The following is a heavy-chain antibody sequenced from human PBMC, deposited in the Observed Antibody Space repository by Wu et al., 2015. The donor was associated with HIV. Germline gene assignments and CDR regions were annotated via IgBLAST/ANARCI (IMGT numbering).Heavy chain of an antibody. D-gene: IGHD2-2*01. CDR2: ISTYNGNR. Sequence: QVQLVQSGGEVKKPGASVKVSCKASGYRFTSHGISWVRQAPGQGLEWMGWISTYNGNRNYVQKFQGRVTMTTDTSTNTAYMELRSLRSDDTAIYYCARVGCSSISCWYYFDYWGQGTLVTVSS. CDR3: ARVGCSSISCWYYFDY. J-gene: IGHJ4*02. V-gene: IGHV1-18*01. CDR1: GYRFTSHG.